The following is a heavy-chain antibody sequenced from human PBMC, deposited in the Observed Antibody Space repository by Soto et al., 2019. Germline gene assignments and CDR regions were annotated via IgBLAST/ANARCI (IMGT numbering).Heavy chain of an antibody. V-gene: IGHV3-21*01. CDR1: GFTFSSYS. J-gene: IGHJ6*02. Sequence: PGGSLRLSWAASGFTFSSYSMNWVRQAPGKGLEWVSSISSSSSYIYYADSVKGRFTISRDNAKNSLYLQMNSLRAEDTAVYYCARDYYDSSGYYYPAVGYYYYGMDVWGQGTTVTRLL. D-gene: IGHD3-22*01. CDR2: ISSSSSYI. CDR3: ARDYYDSSGYYYPAVGYYYYGMDV.